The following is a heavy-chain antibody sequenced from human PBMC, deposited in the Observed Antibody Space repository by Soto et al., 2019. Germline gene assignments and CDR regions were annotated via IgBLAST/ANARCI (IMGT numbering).Heavy chain of an antibody. Sequence: HITLKESGPTLVKPTQTLTLTCTLSGFSLSDFAVGVAWVRRPPGKALEWLALIYSDGNKYYSPSLKTRLTICTDTSKDHVVLTMNNMDPLDKATYFCVHTACWLHRYWGQGTQVTVSS. V-gene: IGHV2-5*02. D-gene: IGHD5-12*01. CDR2: IYSDGNK. CDR1: GFSLSDFAVG. J-gene: IGHJ4*02. CDR3: VHTACWLHRY.